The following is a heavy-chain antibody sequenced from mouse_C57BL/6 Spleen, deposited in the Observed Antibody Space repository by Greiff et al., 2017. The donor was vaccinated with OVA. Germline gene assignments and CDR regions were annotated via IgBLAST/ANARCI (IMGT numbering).Heavy chain of an antibody. CDR3: ARGGLRRVPYFDV. V-gene: IGHV1-69*01. D-gene: IGHD2-12*01. CDR2: IDPSDSYT. CDR1: GYTFTSYW. J-gene: IGHJ1*03. Sequence: VQLQQPGAELVMPGASVKLSCKASGYTFTSYWMHWVKQRPGQGLEWIGDIDPSDSYTNYNQKFKGKSTLTVDKSSSTAYMQLSSLTSEDSAVYYCARGGLRRVPYFDVWGTGTTVTVSS.